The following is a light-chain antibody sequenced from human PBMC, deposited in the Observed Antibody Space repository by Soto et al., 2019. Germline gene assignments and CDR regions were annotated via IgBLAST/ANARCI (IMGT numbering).Light chain of an antibody. J-gene: IGLJ2*01. Sequence: QSVLTQPASVSGSPGQSITISCTGTSSDVGSYNLVSWYQQHPGKAPKLMIYEGSKRPSGVSNRFSGSKSGNTASLTISGLQAEDEADYSCAAWDDGLNGVVFGGGTQLTVL. V-gene: IGLV2-23*01. CDR3: AAWDDGLNGVV. CDR1: SSDVGSYNL. CDR2: EGS.